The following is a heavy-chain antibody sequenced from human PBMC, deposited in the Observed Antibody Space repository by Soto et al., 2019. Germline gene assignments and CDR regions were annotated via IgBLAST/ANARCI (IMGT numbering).Heavy chain of an antibody. D-gene: IGHD4-17*01. Sequence: QVQLQESGPGLVKPSQTLSLTCTVSGGSISSGGYYWSWIRQHPGKGLEWIGYIYYSGSTYYNPSLKSRVTISVDSAKNQFSLNLSSVTAADTAVYYGARSSQSTVTTFHYCGQRTLVTVSS. J-gene: IGHJ4*02. CDR2: IYYSGST. CDR1: GGSISSGGYY. V-gene: IGHV4-31*03. CDR3: ARSSQSTVTTFHY.